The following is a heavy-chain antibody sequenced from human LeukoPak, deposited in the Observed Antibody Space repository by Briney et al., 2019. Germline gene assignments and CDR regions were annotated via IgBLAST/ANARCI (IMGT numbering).Heavy chain of an antibody. J-gene: IGHJ5*02. CDR2: IHFSETT. D-gene: IGHD3-16*01. V-gene: IGHV4-4*07. CDR1: GGSISSSY. CDR3: ARGGFAHLDL. Sequence: PSETLSLTCTVSGGSISSSYWSWFRQPAGKGLEWIGRIHFSETTNNNPSLKSRVTLSLDTSKNRFSLNMTSVTAADTAVYYCARGGFAHLDLWGQGILVTVSS.